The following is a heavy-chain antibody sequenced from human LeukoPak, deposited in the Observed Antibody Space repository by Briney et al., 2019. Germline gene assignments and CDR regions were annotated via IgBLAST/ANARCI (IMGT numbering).Heavy chain of an antibody. CDR3: VRERIQLWLIEHAFDI. J-gene: IGHJ3*02. V-gene: IGHV3-21*01. D-gene: IGHD5-18*01. CDR1: GFTFSSYS. Sequence: GGSLRLSXAASGFTFSSYSMNWVRQAPGKGLEWVSSISSSSSYIYYADSVKGRFTISRDNAKNSLYLQMNSLRAEDTAVYYCVRERIQLWLIEHAFDIWGQGTTVTVSS. CDR2: ISSSSSYI.